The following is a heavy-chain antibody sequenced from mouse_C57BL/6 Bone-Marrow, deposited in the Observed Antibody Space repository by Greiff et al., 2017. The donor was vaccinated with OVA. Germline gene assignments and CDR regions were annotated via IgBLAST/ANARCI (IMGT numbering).Heavy chain of an antibody. V-gene: IGHV14-4*01. D-gene: IGHD1-1*01. J-gene: IGHJ3*01. Sequence: EVQLQQSGAELVRPGASVKLSCTASGFNIKDDYMHWVKQRPEQGLEWIGWIDPENGDTEYASKFQGKATITADTSSNTAYLQLSSLTSEDTAVYYCTPHYGISYSFAYWGQGTLVTVSA. CDR3: TPHYGISYSFAY. CDR2: IDPENGDT. CDR1: GFNIKDDY.